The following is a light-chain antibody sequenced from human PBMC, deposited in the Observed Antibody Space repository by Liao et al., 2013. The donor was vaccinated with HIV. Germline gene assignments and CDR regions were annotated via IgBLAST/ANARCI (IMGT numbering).Light chain of an antibody. CDR2: YDS. CDR3: QVWDNSVDRVV. V-gene: IGLV3-21*04. Sequence: SFVLTQPPSVSVAPGKTARITCGGDNIGDKSVHWYQQKPGQAPVLVIYYDSDRPSGIPERFSGSNSGNTATLTIRRVEVGDEADYYCQVWDNSVDRVVFGGGTKLTVL. J-gene: IGLJ2*01. CDR1: NIGDKS.